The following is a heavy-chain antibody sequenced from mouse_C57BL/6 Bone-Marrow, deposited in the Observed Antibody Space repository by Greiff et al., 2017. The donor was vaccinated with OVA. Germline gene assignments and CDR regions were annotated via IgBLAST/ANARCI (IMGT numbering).Heavy chain of an antibody. CDR1: GYTFTSYW. CDR2: IDPSDSYT. V-gene: IGHV1-50*01. J-gene: IGHJ2*01. Sequence: QVQLKQPGAELVKPGASVKLSCKASGYTFTSYWMQWVKQRPGQGLEWIGEIDPSDSYTNYNQKFKGKATLTVDTSSSTAYMQLSSLTSEDSAVYYCARWAFDYWGQGTTLTVSS. CDR3: ARWAFDY.